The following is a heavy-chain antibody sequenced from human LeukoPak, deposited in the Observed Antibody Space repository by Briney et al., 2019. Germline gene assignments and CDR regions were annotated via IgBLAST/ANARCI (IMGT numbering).Heavy chain of an antibody. CDR2: ISNSGSTI. CDR1: GFIFSDYY. D-gene: IGHD6-13*01. CDR3: ARSIWPRAAAGTFDY. Sequence: GGSLRLSCAASGFIFSDYYINWIRQAPGKGLEWVSYISNSGSTIYLADSVKGRFTISRDNAKNSLYLQMNSLRAEDTAVYYCARSIWPRAAAGTFDYWGQGTLVTVSS. V-gene: IGHV3-11*01. J-gene: IGHJ4*02.